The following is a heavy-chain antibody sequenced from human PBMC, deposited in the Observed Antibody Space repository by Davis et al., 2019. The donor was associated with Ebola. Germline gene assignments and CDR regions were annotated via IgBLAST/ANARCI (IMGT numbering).Heavy chain of an antibody. J-gene: IGHJ5*02. CDR2: IYPGDSDT. Sequence: PGGSLRLSCKGSGYSFTSYWIGWVRQMPGKGLEWMGIIYPGDSDTRYSPSFQGQVTISADKSISTAYLQWSSLKASDTAMYYCARPRRSSGWYGWFDPWGQGTLVTVSS. CDR1: GYSFTSYW. V-gene: IGHV5-51*01. D-gene: IGHD6-19*01. CDR3: ARPRRSSGWYGWFDP.